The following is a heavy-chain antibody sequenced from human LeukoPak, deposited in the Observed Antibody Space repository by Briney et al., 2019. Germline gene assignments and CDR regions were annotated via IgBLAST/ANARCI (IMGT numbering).Heavy chain of an antibody. V-gene: IGHV3-23*01. D-gene: IGHD1-26*01. Sequence: GGSLRLSCAASGFTFSSYTLTWVRQAPGKGLEWVSAISGSGGSTYYADSVKGRFTISRDNSKNTLYLQMNSLRAEDTAVYYRAKVGRSGSYLRGYFDYWGQGTLVTVSS. CDR1: GFTFSSYT. CDR3: AKVGRSGSYLRGYFDY. CDR2: ISGSGGST. J-gene: IGHJ4*02.